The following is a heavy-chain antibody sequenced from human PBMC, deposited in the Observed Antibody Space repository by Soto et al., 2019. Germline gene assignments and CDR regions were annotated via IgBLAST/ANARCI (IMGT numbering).Heavy chain of an antibody. J-gene: IGHJ4*02. CDR1: GGTFSNST. V-gene: IGHV1-69*02. CDR3: ARFKLGDDY. D-gene: IGHD5-12*01. Sequence: QVQLVQSGAEVRKPGSSVKVSCQDSGGTFSNSTVTWVRQAPGQGLEWMGRHIPIPGLANYAQKFRGRLTITADKSTTSAYMERISLRSEDTAIYYCARFKLGDDYWGQGTLVTVSS. CDR2: HIPIPGLA.